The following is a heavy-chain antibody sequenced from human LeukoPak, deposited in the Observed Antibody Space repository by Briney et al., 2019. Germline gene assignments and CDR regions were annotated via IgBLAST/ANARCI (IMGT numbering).Heavy chain of an antibody. CDR1: NGSMGSFY. J-gene: IGHJ6*02. V-gene: IGHV4-38-2*02. CDR2: IYHSGST. Sequence: SETLSLTCSVSNGSMGSFYFHWIRQPPGKGLEWIGSIYHSGSTYYNPSLKSRVTISVDTSKNQFSLKLSSVTAADTAVYYCARVLPRRETPFGYSYGMDVWGQGTTVTVSS. D-gene: IGHD3-3*01. CDR3: ARVLPRRETPFGYSYGMDV.